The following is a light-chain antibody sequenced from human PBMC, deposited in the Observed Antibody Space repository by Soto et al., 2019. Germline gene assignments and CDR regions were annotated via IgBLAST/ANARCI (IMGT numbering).Light chain of an antibody. CDR2: DAS. CDR1: QSVSSY. V-gene: IGKV3-11*01. Sequence: EIVLTQSPATLSLSPGERATLSCRARQSVSSYLAWYQQKPGQAPRLLIYDASNRATGIPARFSVSGSGTDFTLTISSLEPEGSSVYYSQQRSNWPPTFGQGTKLEIK. J-gene: IGKJ2*01. CDR3: QQRSNWPPT.